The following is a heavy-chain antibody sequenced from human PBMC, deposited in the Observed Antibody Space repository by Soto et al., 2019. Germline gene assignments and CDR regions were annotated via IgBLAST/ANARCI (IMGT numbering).Heavy chain of an antibody. Sequence: QVEMVESGGGVVQPGRTLKLSCAASGFSFSGYGMHWVRQAPGKGLEWVALISHDGNTKLYPESVKDRFTNSRDNSKNMLYLQMSSLRTDDSAVYYCAKGLDIVLVSGDIKPYYYYGVDVWGQGTTVSVSS. D-gene: IGHD2-8*01. J-gene: IGHJ6*02. CDR2: ISHDGNTK. V-gene: IGHV3-30*18. CDR3: AKGLDIVLVSGDIKPYYYYGVDV. CDR1: GFSFSGYG.